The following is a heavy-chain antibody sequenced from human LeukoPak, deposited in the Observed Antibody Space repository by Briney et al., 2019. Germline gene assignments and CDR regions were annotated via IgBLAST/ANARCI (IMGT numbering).Heavy chain of an antibody. V-gene: IGHV4-59*08. J-gene: IGHJ6*02. CDR2: IYYSGST. CDR3: ASTPYYDSSGYPDV. D-gene: IGHD3-22*01. Sequence: SETLSLTCTVSGXSISSHYGAWLRQPPGKGLEWIGYIYYSGSTNYNPSLKSRVTISVDTSKNQFSLKLNSVTAADTAVYYCASTPYYDSSGYPDVWGQGTTVTVSS. CDR1: GXSISSHY.